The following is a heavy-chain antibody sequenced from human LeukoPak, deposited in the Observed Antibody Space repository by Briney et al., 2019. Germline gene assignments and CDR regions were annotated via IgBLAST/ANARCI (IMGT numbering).Heavy chain of an antibody. CDR3: ARGGYDDYVWGSYRPSFDY. D-gene: IGHD3-16*02. J-gene: IGHJ4*02. Sequence: GGSLRLSCAASGFTFSSYDMHWVRQATGKGLEWVSAIGTAGDTYYPGSVKGRFTISRENAKNSLYLQMNSLRAGDTAVYYCARGGYDDYVWGSYRPSFDYWGQGTLVTVSS. V-gene: IGHV3-13*01. CDR2: IGTAGDT. CDR1: GFTFSSYD.